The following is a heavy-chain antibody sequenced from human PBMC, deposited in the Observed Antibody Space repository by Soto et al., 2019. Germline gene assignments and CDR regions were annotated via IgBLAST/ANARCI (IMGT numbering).Heavy chain of an antibody. Sequence: QVTLKESGPVLVKPTETLTLTCTVSGFSLSNARMGVSWIRQPPGKALEWLAHIFSNDEKSYSTSLKSRLTTSKDTSKSQVSLTMTNMDPVDTATYYCARSEYDDIWGSYRRIPGALDYWGQVTLVTVAS. CDR1: GFSLSNARMG. V-gene: IGHV2-26*01. CDR3: ARSEYDDIWGSYRRIPGALDY. CDR2: IFSNDEK. J-gene: IGHJ4*02. D-gene: IGHD3-16*02.